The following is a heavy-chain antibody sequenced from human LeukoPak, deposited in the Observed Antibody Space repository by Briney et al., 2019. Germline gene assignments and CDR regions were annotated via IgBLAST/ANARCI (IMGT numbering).Heavy chain of an antibody. J-gene: IGHJ6*02. D-gene: IGHD6-13*01. V-gene: IGHV4-4*07. CDR1: GGSITTAY. CDR3: ARDRDSRNSFGMDV. Sequence: PSETLSLTCTVSGGSITTAYGSWIRQPAGEGLEWIGRFYTGGSTLHNPSLRSRVIMSPDTSKNQFSLKLTSVTAADTAVYYCARDRDSRNSFGMDVWGQGTSVTVSS. CDR2: FYTGGST.